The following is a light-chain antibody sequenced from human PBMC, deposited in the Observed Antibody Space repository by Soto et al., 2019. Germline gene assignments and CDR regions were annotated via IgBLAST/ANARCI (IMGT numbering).Light chain of an antibody. CDR2: RAS. J-gene: IGKJ1*01. V-gene: IGKV3-20*01. CDR3: QQYGSSLPWT. Sequence: EIVLTQSPGTLSLSPGERATLSCRASQTVNNNYVAWYQQKPGQAPRLLIFRASNKATGIPDRFSGSGSGTDFTLTISRLEPEDFAVFYCQQYGSSLPWTFGQGTKVDIK. CDR1: QTVNNNY.